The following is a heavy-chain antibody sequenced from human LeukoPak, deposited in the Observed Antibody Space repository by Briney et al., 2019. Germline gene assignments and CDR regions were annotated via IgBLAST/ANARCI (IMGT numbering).Heavy chain of an antibody. Sequence: GGSLRLSCAASGFTFSSYWMHWVRQAPGKGLVWVSRINSDGSSTSYADSVKGRFTISRDNSKNTLYLQMNSLRGEDTAFYYCARGREWELKPLRGHYFDYWGQGILVTVSS. D-gene: IGHD1-26*01. CDR2: INSDGSST. CDR3: ARGREWELKPLRGHYFDY. V-gene: IGHV3-74*01. CDR1: GFTFSSYW. J-gene: IGHJ4*02.